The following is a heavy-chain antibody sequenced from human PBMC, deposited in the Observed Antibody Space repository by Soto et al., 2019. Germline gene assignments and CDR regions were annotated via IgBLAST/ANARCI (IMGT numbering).Heavy chain of an antibody. CDR2: IYHSGST. D-gene: IGHD6-19*01. V-gene: IGHV4-4*02. CDR3: ARATAGYSSGWYGIAYYYMDV. J-gene: IGHJ6*03. Sequence: SETLSLTCAVSGGSISSNNWWSWVRQPPGKGLEWIGEIYHSGSTNYNPSLKSRVTISVDKSKNQFSLKLSSVTAADTAVYYCARATAGYSSGWYGIAYYYMDVWGKGTTVTVSS. CDR1: GGSISSNNW.